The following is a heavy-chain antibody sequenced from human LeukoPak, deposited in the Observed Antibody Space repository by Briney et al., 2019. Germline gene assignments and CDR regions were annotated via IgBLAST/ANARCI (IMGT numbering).Heavy chain of an antibody. D-gene: IGHD5-12*01. CDR2: INSDGSNT. CDR1: GFTFSSFW. Sequence: QPGGSLRLSCAATGFTFSSFWMHWVRQAPGKGLVWVSRINSDGSNTTYADSVKGRFTISRDNAKNTLYLQMNSLRAEDTAVYYCAREGRVSGYDFDYWGQGTLVTVSS. J-gene: IGHJ4*02. CDR3: AREGRVSGYDFDY. V-gene: IGHV3-74*01.